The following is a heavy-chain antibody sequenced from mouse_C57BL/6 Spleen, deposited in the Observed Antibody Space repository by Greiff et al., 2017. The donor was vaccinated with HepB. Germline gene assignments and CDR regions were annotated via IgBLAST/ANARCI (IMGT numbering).Heavy chain of an antibody. D-gene: IGHD2-5*01. Sequence: EVQLQQSGAELVKPGASVKLSCTASGFNIKDYYMHWVKQRTEQGLEWIGRIDPEDGETKYAPEFQGKATITADTSSNTAYLQLSSLTSEDTAVYYCARSYYSNRDYAMDYWGQGTSVTVSS. CDR3: ARSYYSNRDYAMDY. CDR1: GFNIKDYY. J-gene: IGHJ4*01. CDR2: IDPEDGET. V-gene: IGHV14-2*01.